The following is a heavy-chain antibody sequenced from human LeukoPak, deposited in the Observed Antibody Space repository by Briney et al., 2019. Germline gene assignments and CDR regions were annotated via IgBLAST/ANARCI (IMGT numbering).Heavy chain of an antibody. J-gene: IGHJ5*02. D-gene: IGHD6-6*01. Sequence: SVKVSCKASGGTFSSYAIIWVRQAPGQGLEWMGGIIPIFGTANYAQKFQGRVTITTDESTSTAYMELSSLRSEDTAVYYCASSPGIAARALSWFDPWGQGTLVTVSS. CDR2: IIPIFGTA. CDR3: ASSPGIAARALSWFDP. CDR1: GGTFSSYA. V-gene: IGHV1-69*05.